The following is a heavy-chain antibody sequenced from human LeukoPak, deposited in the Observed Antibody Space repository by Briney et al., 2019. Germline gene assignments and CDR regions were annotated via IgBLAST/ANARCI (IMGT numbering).Heavy chain of an antibody. V-gene: IGHV1-3*03. Sequence: ASVKVSCKASGGTFSSYAISWVRQAPGQGLEWMGWINAGNGNTKYSQEFQGRVTITRDTSASTAYMELSSLRSDDMAVFYCARGPLSSWFEDWFDPWGQGTLVTVSS. D-gene: IGHD6-13*01. J-gene: IGHJ5*02. CDR3: ARGPLSSWFEDWFDP. CDR2: INAGNGNT. CDR1: GGTFSSYA.